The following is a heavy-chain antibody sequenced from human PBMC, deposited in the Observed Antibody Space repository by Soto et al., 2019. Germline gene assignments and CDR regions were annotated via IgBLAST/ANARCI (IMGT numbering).Heavy chain of an antibody. Sequence: EVQLLESGGGLVQPGGSLRLSCAASGFTFSSYAMSWVRQAPGKGLEWVSAIIGSGGSTYYADSVKGRFTISSDNAKNTLYGQMNSLRAEDTAVYDCAKDRGLEVGASWGQGTLVTVSS. V-gene: IGHV3-23*01. CDR2: IIGSGGST. CDR1: GFTFSSYA. J-gene: IGHJ4*02. D-gene: IGHD1-26*01. CDR3: AKDRGLEVGAS.